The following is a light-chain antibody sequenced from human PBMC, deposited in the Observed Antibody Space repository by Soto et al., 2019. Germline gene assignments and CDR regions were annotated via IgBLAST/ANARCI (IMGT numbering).Light chain of an antibody. Sequence: QSALTQPPSASGSPGQSVTISCTGTTSDVGDYNYVSWYQQRPGKAPKLIIYEVSKRPSGVPDRFSGSKSGNTASLTVSGLQAEAEADYYCTSYAGSNNVFGGGTKLTVL. CDR2: EVS. CDR1: TSDVGDYNY. CDR3: TSYAGSNNV. V-gene: IGLV2-8*01. J-gene: IGLJ2*01.